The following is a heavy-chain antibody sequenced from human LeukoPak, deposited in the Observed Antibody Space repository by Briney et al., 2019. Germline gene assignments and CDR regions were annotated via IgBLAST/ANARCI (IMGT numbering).Heavy chain of an antibody. Sequence: PGGSLSLSRSASGFTFSSHAMTWLRQAPGGGLEWVSALRGRGGSTFHADSVKGRFTISRDNSKNTLYLQMNSLRAEDTAVYYCARGTKLPAPTYFFDYWGEGTLVSVSS. V-gene: IGHV3-23*01. J-gene: IGHJ4*02. D-gene: IGHD2-2*01. CDR1: GFTFSSHA. CDR3: ARGTKLPAPTYFFDY. CDR2: LRGRGGST.